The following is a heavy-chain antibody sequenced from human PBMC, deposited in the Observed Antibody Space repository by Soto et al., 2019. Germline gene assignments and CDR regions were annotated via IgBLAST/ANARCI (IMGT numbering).Heavy chain of an antibody. D-gene: IGHD3-22*01. CDR1: GGSISSYY. CDR3: ARDRISSGYYLDAFDI. Sequence: LSLTCTVSGGSISSYYWSWIRQPPGKGLEWIGYIYYSGSTNYNPSLKSRVTISVDTSKNQFSLKLSSVTAADTAVYYCARDRISSGYYLDAFDIWGQGTMVTVSS. CDR2: IYYSGST. V-gene: IGHV4-59*01. J-gene: IGHJ3*02.